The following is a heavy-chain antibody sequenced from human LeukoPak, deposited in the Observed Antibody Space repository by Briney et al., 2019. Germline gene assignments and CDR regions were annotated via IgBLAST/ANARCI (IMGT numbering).Heavy chain of an antibody. D-gene: IGHD3-3*01. J-gene: IGHJ4*02. V-gene: IGHV3-53*01. Sequence: GGSLRLSCAASGFTVSSTYMSWVRQAPGQGLEWVSLLYSSGITFYAESVQGRFTISRDNSKNTLYLQMNSLRAEDTAVYYCARDGDFWSGYYIYWGQGTLVTVSS. CDR1: GFTVSSTY. CDR2: LYSSGIT. CDR3: ARDGDFWSGYYIY.